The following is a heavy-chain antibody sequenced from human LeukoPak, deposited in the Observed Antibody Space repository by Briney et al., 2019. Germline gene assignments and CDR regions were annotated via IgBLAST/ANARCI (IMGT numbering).Heavy chain of an antibody. Sequence: PGGSLRLSCATSGFTFSTYVMSWVRQAPGKGLEWVSAISGSGGSTYYADSVKGRFTISRDNSKNTLYLQMNSLRAEDTAVYYCAKRLAMTGTYHFDYWGQGTLVTVSS. CDR2: ISGSGGST. CDR3: AKRLAMTGTYHFDY. V-gene: IGHV3-23*01. D-gene: IGHD6-19*01. CDR1: GFTFSTYV. J-gene: IGHJ4*02.